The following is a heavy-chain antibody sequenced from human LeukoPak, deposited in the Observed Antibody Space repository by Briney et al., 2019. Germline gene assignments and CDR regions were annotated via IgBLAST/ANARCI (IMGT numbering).Heavy chain of an antibody. CDR2: IYGGGST. J-gene: IGHJ6*03. CDR1: GFTVSNNY. V-gene: IGHV3-53*01. Sequence: GGSLRLSCAASGFTVSNNYMSWVRQAPGKGLEWVSVIYGGGSTSYADSVKGRFTISRDNSKNTLYLQMNSLRVDDTGVYYCARDRSDGNYYMVVWGKGTTVIISS. D-gene: IGHD5-24*01. CDR3: ARDRSDGNYYMVV.